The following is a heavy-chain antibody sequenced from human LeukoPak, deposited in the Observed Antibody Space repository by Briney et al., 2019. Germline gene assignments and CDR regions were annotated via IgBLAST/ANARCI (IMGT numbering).Heavy chain of an antibody. D-gene: IGHD2-8*01. V-gene: IGHV4-34*01. J-gene: IGHJ5*02. CDR1: GGSFSGYY. CDR2: INHSGST. CDR3: ASASFVLMVYAIYH. Sequence: SETLSLTCAVYGGSFSGYYWSWIRQPPGKGLEWIGEINHSGSTNYNPSLKSRVTISVDTSKNQFSLKLSSVTAADTAVYYCASASFVLMVYAIYHWGQGTLVTVS.